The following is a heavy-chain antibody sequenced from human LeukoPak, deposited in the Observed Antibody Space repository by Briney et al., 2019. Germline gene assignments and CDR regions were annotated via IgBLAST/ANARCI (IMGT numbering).Heavy chain of an antibody. Sequence: PGGSLRLSCAASGFTFSSYWMHWVRQAPGKGLVWVSRIKTDGGSTSFADSVKGRFTISRDNAKNTLYLQMNSLRAEDTAVYYCAKDWGEQQPLGDAFDIWGKGQWSPSLQ. CDR2: IKTDGGST. D-gene: IGHD6-13*01. V-gene: IGHV3-74*01. CDR1: GFTFSSYW. J-gene: IGHJ3*02. CDR3: AKDWGEQQPLGDAFDI.